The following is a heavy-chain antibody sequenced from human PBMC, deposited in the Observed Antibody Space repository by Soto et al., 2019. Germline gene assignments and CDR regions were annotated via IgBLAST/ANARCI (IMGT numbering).Heavy chain of an antibody. V-gene: IGHV3-15*07. Sequence: PGGSLRLSCAASGFTFSNAWMNWVRQAPGKGLEWVGRIKSKTDGGTTDYAAPVKGRFTISRDDSRNTLYLQMNSLKTEFTAVYFCTTDPVTMIVVVPSSXWGQGTLVTVSS. D-gene: IGHD3-22*01. CDR1: GFTFSNAW. CDR2: IKSKTDGGTT. J-gene: IGHJ4*02. CDR3: TTDPVTMIVVVPSSX.